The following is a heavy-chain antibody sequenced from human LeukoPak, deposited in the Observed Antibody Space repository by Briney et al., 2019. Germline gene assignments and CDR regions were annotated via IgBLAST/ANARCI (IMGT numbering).Heavy chain of an antibody. J-gene: IGHJ4*02. D-gene: IGHD2-2*01. V-gene: IGHV3-66*01. CDR1: GFTVSSNY. Sequence: PGGSLRLSCAASGFTVSSNYMSWVRQAPGKGLEWVSVIYSGGSTYYADSVKGRFTISRDNSKNTLYLQMYSLRAEDTAVYYCARDLGYCSSTSCPPRYWGQGTLVTVSS. CDR3: ARDLGYCSSTSCPPRY. CDR2: IYSGGST.